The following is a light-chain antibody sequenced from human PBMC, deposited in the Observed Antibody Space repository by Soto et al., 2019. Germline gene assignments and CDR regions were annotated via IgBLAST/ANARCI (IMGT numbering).Light chain of an antibody. Sequence: DIQMTQSPSTLSASVGDRVTITCRASQSISSGLAWYQQKPGTAPNLLIYDASSLERGVPSRFSGSGSGTEFTLTISSRQPADVATYYCQKYNRAPKTFGQGTKVDIK. J-gene: IGKJ1*01. CDR2: DAS. CDR1: QSISSG. V-gene: IGKV1-5*01. CDR3: QKYNRAPKT.